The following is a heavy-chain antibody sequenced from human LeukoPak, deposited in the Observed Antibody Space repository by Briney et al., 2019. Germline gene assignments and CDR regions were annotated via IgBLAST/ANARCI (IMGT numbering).Heavy chain of an antibody. D-gene: IGHD3-22*01. V-gene: IGHV3-20*04. J-gene: IGHJ6*03. CDR1: GFNFDEFG. CDR3: ARDRPNYDIYMDL. CDR2: INWKGDST. Sequence: PGGSLRLSCSVCGFNFDEFGMTWVRQAPGRGLEWVSGINWKGDSTYYADSAKGRFTISRDNAKKSVDLHMPSLSAEDTALYYCARDRPNYDIYMDLWGKGTTVTVSS.